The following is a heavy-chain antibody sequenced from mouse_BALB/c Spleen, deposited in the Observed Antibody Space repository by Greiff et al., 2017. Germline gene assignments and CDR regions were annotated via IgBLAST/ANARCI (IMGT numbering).Heavy chain of an antibody. J-gene: IGHJ4*01. CDR2: ISYSGST. CDR3: ARYGYDAPYAMDY. Sequence: VQLKESGPGLVKPSQSLSLTCTVTGYSITSDYAWNWIRQFPGNKLEWMGYISYSGSTSYNPSLKSRISITRDTSKNQFFLPLNSVTTEDTATYYCARYGYDAPYAMDYWGQGTSVTVSS. D-gene: IGHD2-2*01. CDR1: GYSITSDYA. V-gene: IGHV3-2*02.